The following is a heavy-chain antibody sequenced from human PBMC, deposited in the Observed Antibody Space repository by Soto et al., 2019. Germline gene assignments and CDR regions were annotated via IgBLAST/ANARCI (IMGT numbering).Heavy chain of an antibody. CDR2: IYPGDSDT. CDR1: GYKFTIYW. Sequence: PGESLKISCKGSGYKFTIYWIGWVRQMPGKGLEWMGMIYPGDSDTRCSPSFQGQVTISADKSISTAYLQWSSLKASDTAMYYCATRGTPPADYYYYYGMDVWGQGTTVTVSS. V-gene: IGHV5-51*01. D-gene: IGHD3-16*01. CDR3: ATRGTPPADYYYYYGMDV. J-gene: IGHJ6*02.